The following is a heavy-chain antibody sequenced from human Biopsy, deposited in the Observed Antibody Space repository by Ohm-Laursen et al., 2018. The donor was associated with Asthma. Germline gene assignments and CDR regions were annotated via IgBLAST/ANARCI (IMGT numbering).Heavy chain of an antibody. CDR3: ARVPTTLRYFDL. CDR2: ISYSGRT. Sequence: SETLSLTCTVSGGSVSSGSYYWSWIRQPPGKGLAWVSYISYSGRTDYNPSLKSRLTISMDTSKNQSSLKLSSVTAADTAVYYCARVPTTLRYFDLWGRGTLVTVSS. J-gene: IGHJ2*01. D-gene: IGHD2-15*01. CDR1: GGSVSSGSYY. V-gene: IGHV4-61*01.